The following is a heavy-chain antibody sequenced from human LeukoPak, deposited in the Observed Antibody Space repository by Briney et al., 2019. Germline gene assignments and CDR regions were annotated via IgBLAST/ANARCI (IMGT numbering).Heavy chain of an antibody. D-gene: IGHD5-24*01. J-gene: IGHJ4*02. Sequence: PGGSLRLSCAASGFTFSSYWMHWVRQAPGKGLVWVSRINTDGTYTSYADSVKGRFTISRDNAKNTLYLQMNSLSAEDTAVYYCAMDLTGYNDYWGQGTLVTVSS. CDR1: GFTFSSYW. V-gene: IGHV3-74*01. CDR3: AMDLTGYNDY. CDR2: INTDGTYT.